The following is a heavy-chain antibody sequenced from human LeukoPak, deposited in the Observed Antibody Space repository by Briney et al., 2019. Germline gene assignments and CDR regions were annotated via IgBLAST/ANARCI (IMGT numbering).Heavy chain of an antibody. J-gene: IGHJ4*02. CDR2: ISTYNGNT. CDR1: GYTFTSYG. Sequence: ASVKVSCKASGYTFTSYGISWVRQAPGQGLEWMGWISTYNGNTNYAQKLQGRVTMTTDTSTSTAYMELRSLRSDDTAVYYCARDDVAVTAFYFDYWGQGTLVTVSS. V-gene: IGHV1-18*01. CDR3: ARDDVAVTAFYFDY. D-gene: IGHD2-21*02.